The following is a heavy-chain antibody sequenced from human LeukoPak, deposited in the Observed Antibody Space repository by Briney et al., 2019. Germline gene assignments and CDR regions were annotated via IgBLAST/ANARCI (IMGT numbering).Heavy chain of an antibody. CDR2: IIPILGTA. V-gene: IGHV1-69*05. CDR3: ARQVGGSTHFDY. J-gene: IGHJ4*02. D-gene: IGHD1-26*01. CDR1: RGTFSSYA. Sequence: ASVKVSCKASRGTFSSYAISWVRQAPGPGLEWMGGIIPILGTANYAQKFQGRVTITTDESTSTAYMELSSLRSEDTAVYYCARQVGGSTHFDYGGQGTLVSVSS.